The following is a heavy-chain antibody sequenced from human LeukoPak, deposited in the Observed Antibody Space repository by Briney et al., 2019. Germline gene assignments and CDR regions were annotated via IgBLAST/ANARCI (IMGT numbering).Heavy chain of an antibody. J-gene: IGHJ5*02. CDR2: IYYSGST. CDR3: ARGAVAGTERSNWFDP. V-gene: IGHV4-59*01. D-gene: IGHD6-19*01. Sequence: SETLSLTCTVSGGSISSYYWSWIRQPPGKGLEWIGYIYYSGSTNYNPPLKSRVTISVDTSKIQFSLNLSSVTAADTAVYYCARGAVAGTERSNWFDPWGQGTLVTVSA. CDR1: GGSISSYY.